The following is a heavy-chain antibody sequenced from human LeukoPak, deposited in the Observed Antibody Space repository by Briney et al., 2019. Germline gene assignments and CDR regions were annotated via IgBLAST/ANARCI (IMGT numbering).Heavy chain of an antibody. D-gene: IGHD2-2*01. V-gene: IGHV1-2*02. CDR1: GGTFSSYA. Sequence: ASVKVSCKASGGTFSSYAISWVRQAPGQGLEWMGWINPNSGGTNYAQKFQGRVTMTRDTSISTAYMELSRLRSDDTAVYYCARVPPLGYCSSTSCSWFDPWGQGTLVTVSS. CDR2: INPNSGGT. J-gene: IGHJ5*02. CDR3: ARVPPLGYCSSTSCSWFDP.